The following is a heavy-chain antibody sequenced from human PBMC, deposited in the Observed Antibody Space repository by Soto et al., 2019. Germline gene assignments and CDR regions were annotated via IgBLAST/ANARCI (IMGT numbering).Heavy chain of an antibody. CDR2: ISSSGSTI. D-gene: IGHD3-16*02. CDR3: ASSYDYIWGSYRFY. V-gene: IGHV3-11*01. J-gene: IGHJ4*02. Sequence: SCAASGFTFSDYYMSWIRQAPGKGLEWVSYISSSGSTIYYADSVKGRFTISRDNAKNSLYLQMNSLRAEDTAVYYCASSYDYIWGSYRFYWGQGTLVTVSS. CDR1: GFTFSDYY.